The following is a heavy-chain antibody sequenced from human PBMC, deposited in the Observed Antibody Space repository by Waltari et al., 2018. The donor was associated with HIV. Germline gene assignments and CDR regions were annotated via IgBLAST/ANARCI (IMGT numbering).Heavy chain of an antibody. CDR1: GFTFSANE. V-gene: IGHV3-48*03. D-gene: IGHD1-26*01. Sequence: EVQVVESGGGLVQPGGSLRLHGGAPGFTFSANEMNWVRQAQGKGLEWVSYISSSGSTIYYADSVKGRFTISRDNAKNSLYLQMNSLRAEDTAVYFCARDGSSYYGLDYWGRGTLVTVSS. J-gene: IGHJ4*02. CDR2: ISSSGSTI. CDR3: ARDGSSYYGLDY.